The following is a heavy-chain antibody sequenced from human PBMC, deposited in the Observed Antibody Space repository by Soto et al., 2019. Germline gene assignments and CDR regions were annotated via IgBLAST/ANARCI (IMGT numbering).Heavy chain of an antibody. Sequence: GESLKISCAASGFTFSSYAMSWVRQAPGKGLEWVSAISGSGGSTYYADSVKGRFTISRDNSKNTLYLQMNSLRAEDTAVYYCARAYDSSGYYYKLWGQGTLVTVSS. V-gene: IGHV3-23*01. J-gene: IGHJ4*02. CDR2: ISGSGGST. CDR3: ARAYDSSGYYYKL. CDR1: GFTFSSYA. D-gene: IGHD3-22*01.